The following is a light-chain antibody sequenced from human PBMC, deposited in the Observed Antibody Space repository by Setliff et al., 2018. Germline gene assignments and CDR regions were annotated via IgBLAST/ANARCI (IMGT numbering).Light chain of an antibody. J-gene: IGLJ2*01. CDR1: SSNIGSNT. CDR3: AVWDDNLNGPV. CDR2: TNN. V-gene: IGLV1-44*01. Sequence: LTQPPSASGTPGQRVTISCSGTSSNIGSNTVNWYQQFPGTAPKLLIQTNNQRHFGVPDRFSGSKSGASASLAISGLQSGDEADYCCAVWDDNLNGPVFGGGTKATVL.